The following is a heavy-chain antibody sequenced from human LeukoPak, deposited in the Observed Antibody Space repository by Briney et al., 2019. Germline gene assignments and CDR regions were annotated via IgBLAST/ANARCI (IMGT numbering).Heavy chain of an antibody. V-gene: IGHV4-4*07. Sequence: SETLSLTCTVSGGSISSYYWSWIWQPAGKGLEWIGRIYTSESTNYNPSLKSRVTMSVDTSKNQFSLTLSSVTAADTAVYYCARGPRRERSSYYYYYYYMDVWGRGTTVTVSS. J-gene: IGHJ6*03. CDR1: GGSISSYY. CDR3: ARGPRRERSSYYYYYYYMDV. CDR2: IYTSEST. D-gene: IGHD5-24*01.